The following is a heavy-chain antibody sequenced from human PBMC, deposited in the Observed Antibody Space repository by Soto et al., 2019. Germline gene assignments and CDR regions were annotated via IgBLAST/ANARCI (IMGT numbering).Heavy chain of an antibody. Sequence: SVKVSCKASGGTFSSYTISWVRQAPGQGLEWMGMIIPILGIANYAQKFQGRVTITADKSTSIAYMELSSLRSEDTAVYYCAKQRQPYYDFWSGPNMDVWGKGTTVTVSS. CDR1: GGTFSSYT. CDR3: AKQRQPYYDFWSGPNMDV. V-gene: IGHV1-69*02. CDR2: IIPILGIA. D-gene: IGHD3-3*01. J-gene: IGHJ6*03.